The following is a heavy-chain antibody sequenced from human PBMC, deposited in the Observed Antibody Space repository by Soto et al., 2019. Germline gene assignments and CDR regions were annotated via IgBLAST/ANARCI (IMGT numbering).Heavy chain of an antibody. CDR2: IYLSGST. Sequence: QVQLQESGPGLVKPSGTLSLTCAVSGGSISSSNWWSWVRQPPGKGLGWIGEIYLSGSTNYNPSLKCRVTISVDKSKNQFSLKLSSVTAADTAVYYCARVVGGYYYGMDVWGQGTTVTVSS. J-gene: IGHJ6*02. CDR1: GGSISSSNW. V-gene: IGHV4-4*02. CDR3: ARVVGGYYYGMDV. D-gene: IGHD2-2*01.